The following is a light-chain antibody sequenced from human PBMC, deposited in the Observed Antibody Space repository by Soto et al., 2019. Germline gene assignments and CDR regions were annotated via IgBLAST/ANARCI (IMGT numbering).Light chain of an antibody. V-gene: IGLV2-14*01. CDR3: ISYTSGTSPYV. J-gene: IGLJ1*01. CDR1: SSDVGGYNY. Sequence: QSARTQPACVSGSPGQSSTISCTGTSSDVGGYNYVSWYQHHPGKAPKLIIYEVTNRPSGVSNRFSGSKSGNTASLTISGLQAEDEADYYCISYTSGTSPYVFGTGTKVTVL. CDR2: EVT.